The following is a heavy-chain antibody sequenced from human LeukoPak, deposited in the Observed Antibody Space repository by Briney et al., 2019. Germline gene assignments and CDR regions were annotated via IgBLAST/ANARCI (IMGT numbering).Heavy chain of an antibody. CDR2: DYHTGST. CDR1: GGTISSPDW. V-gene: IGHV4-4*02. Sequence: PSETLSLSCSASGGTISSPDWWSWVRQPPGRGLGWVGKDYHTGSTNYNQSLKSRVTISVDKSNNTFSLKLTSVTAADTAVYYCASRDDSGAYWGQGTLVTVSS. D-gene: IGHD4-17*01. J-gene: IGHJ4*02. CDR3: ASRDDSGAY.